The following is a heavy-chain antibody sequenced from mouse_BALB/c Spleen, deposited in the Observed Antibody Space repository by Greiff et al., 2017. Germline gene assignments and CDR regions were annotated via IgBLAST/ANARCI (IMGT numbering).Heavy chain of an antibody. V-gene: IGHV2-9*02. D-gene: IGHD3-1*01. Sequence: VHLVESGPGLVAPSQSLSITCTVSGFSLTSYGVHWVRQPPGKGLEWLGVIWAGGSTNYNSALMSRLSISKDNSKSQVFLKMNSLQTDDTAMYYCARDWAARATGFAYWGQGTLVTVSA. CDR3: ARDWAARATGFAY. CDR2: IWAGGST. J-gene: IGHJ3*01. CDR1: GFSLTSYG.